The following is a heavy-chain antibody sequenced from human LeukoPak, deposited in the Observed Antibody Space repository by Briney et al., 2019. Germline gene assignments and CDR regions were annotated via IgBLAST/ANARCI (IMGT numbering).Heavy chain of an antibody. CDR1: GFTFNHAW. CDR2: IKSKTDGGTT. J-gene: IGHJ4*02. CDR3: TTVGSSRYYYYSDY. D-gene: IGHD3-22*01. Sequence: PGGSLRLSCGASGFTFNHAWMSWVRQAPGKGLEWVGRIKSKTDGGTTDYAAPVKGRFTISRDDSKNMLYLQMNSLKTEDTAVYYCTTVGSSRYYYYSDYWGQGKLVTVSS. V-gene: IGHV3-15*01.